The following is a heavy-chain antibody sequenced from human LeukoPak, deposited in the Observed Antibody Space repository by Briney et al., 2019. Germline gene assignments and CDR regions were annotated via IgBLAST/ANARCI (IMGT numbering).Heavy chain of an antibody. CDR3: AKSNAYDSSGYSDGGMDV. CDR1: GFTFDDYA. V-gene: IGHV3-9*01. J-gene: IGHJ6*02. Sequence: PGRSLRLSCAASGFTFDDYAMHWVRQAPGKGLEWVSSISWNSGSIGYADSVKGRFTISRDNAKNSLYLQMNSLRAEDTALYYCAKSNAYDSSGYSDGGMDVRGQGTTVTVSS. D-gene: IGHD3-22*01. CDR2: ISWNSGSI.